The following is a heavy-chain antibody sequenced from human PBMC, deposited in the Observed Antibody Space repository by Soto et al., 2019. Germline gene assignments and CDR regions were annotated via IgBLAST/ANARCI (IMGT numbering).Heavy chain of an antibody. CDR1: GYTFTGYY. CDR2: INPNSGGT. J-gene: IGHJ4*02. V-gene: IGHV1-2*04. D-gene: IGHD6-13*01. CDR3: AREYSSSWYDY. Sequence: ASVKVSCKASGYTFTGYYMHWVRQAPGQGLEWMGWINPNSGGTNYAQKFQGWVTMTRDTSISTAYMELSRLRSDDTAVDYCAREYSSSWYDYWGQGTLVTVSS.